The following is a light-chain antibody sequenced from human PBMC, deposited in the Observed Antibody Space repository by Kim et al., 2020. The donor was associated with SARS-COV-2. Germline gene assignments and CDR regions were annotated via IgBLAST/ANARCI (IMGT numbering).Light chain of an antibody. J-gene: IGKJ5*01. V-gene: IGKV1-13*02. CDR1: QGISSA. Sequence: ASVGDRVTITCRASQGISSALAWYQQKPGKVPKLLMYDASSLESGVPPRFSGSGSGTDFTLTISSLQPEDFATYYCQQVNSYPITFGQGTRLEIK. CDR2: DAS. CDR3: QQVNSYPIT.